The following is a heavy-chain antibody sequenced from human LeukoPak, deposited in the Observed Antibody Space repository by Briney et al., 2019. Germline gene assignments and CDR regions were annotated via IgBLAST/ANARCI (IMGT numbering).Heavy chain of an antibody. CDR1: GYTFTGYY. CDR2: INPNSGGT. V-gene: IGHV1-2*02. CDR3: ARDGMEWLLPMWAFDI. J-gene: IGHJ3*02. Sequence: ASVKVSCKASGYTFTGYYMHWVRQAPGQGLEWMGWINPNSGGTNYAQKFQGRVTMTRDTSISTAYMELSRLRSDDTAVYYCARDGMEWLLPMWAFDIWGQGTMVTVSS. D-gene: IGHD3-3*01.